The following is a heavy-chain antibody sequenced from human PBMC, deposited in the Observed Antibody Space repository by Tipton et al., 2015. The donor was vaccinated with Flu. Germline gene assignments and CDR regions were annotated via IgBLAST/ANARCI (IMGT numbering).Heavy chain of an antibody. CDR1: GGSISSYF. J-gene: IGHJ3*02. CDR2: IYYSGST. D-gene: IGHD1-14*01. Sequence: TLSLTCTVSGGSISSYFWNWIRQPPGQGLEWIGYIYYSGSTDYNPSLKSRVTMSIDTYKNQISLNLISVTAADTAVSYCAMNRGGLLAGAFDIWGPGTMVTVSS. CDR3: AMNRGGLLAGAFDI. V-gene: IGHV4-59*01.